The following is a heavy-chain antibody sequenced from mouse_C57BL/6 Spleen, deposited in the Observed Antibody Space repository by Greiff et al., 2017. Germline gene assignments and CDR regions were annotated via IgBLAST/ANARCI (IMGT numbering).Heavy chain of an antibody. Sequence: EVQLQQSGAELVRPGASVKLSCTASGFNITDDYMHWVKQRPEQGLEWIGWIDPGNGDTEYASKFQGKATITADTSSNTAYLQLSSLTSADTAVYYCTTDYGIPYWGQGTLVTVSA. CDR3: TTDYGIPY. CDR1: GFNITDDY. CDR2: IDPGNGDT. D-gene: IGHD1-1*01. V-gene: IGHV14-4*01. J-gene: IGHJ3*01.